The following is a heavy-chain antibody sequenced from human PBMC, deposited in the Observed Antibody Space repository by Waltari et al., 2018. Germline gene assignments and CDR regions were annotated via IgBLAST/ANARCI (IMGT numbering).Heavy chain of an antibody. CDR3: ARDYCDRTYCHGMDV. V-gene: IGHV3-30*04. J-gene: IGHJ6*02. D-gene: IGHD2-21*01. CDR2: ISYNARNI. Sequence: QVQLVESGGGVVQPGRSLSLSCAASAFTFSTYATHWVRQAPGKGLEWVAVISYNARNIYYVDSVKGRFTISRDNSKKTLYLQMDSLRAEDTAVYYCARDYCDRTYCHGMDVWGQGTTVTVSS. CDR1: AFTFSTYA.